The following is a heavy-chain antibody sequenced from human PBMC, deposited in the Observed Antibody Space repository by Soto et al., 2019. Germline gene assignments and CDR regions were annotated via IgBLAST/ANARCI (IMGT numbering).Heavy chain of an antibody. CDR1: GYSFTSYW. Sequence: GESLKISCKGSGYSFTSYWIGWVRQMPGKGLEWMGIIYPGDSDTRYSPSFQGQVTISADTSISTAYLQWSSLKGSDTAMYYCARHGVRYCSGGSCYSRTYYGMDVWGQCTTVTVSS. V-gene: IGHV5-51*01. J-gene: IGHJ6*02. CDR3: ARHGVRYCSGGSCYSRTYYGMDV. D-gene: IGHD2-15*01. CDR2: IYPGDSDT.